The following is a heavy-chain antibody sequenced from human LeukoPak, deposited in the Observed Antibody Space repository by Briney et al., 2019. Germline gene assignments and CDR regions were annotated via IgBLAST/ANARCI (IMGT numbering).Heavy chain of an antibody. Sequence: PGGSLRLSCASTGFTFGNYAMSWVRQAPGKGLEWVSGMSGSDGTMDLADSVKGRFTISRDNTNNTLFLQMNSLRADDTAVYHCAKEKKSGGWPIDYWGQGALVTVSS. CDR3: AKEKKSGGWPIDY. D-gene: IGHD2-15*01. CDR1: GFTFGNYA. V-gene: IGHV3-23*01. CDR2: MSGSDGTM. J-gene: IGHJ4*02.